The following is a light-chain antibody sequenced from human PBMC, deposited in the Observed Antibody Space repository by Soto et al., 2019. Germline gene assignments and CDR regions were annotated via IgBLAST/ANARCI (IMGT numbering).Light chain of an antibody. CDR2: DAS. Sequence: EIVLTQSPATLSLSPGERAILSCRASQSVSSYLAWYQQKPGQAPRLLISDASNRATGIPARFSGSGSGTDFTLTISSLEPEDFAGYYCQQRSNWPPDFGPGTKVDIK. CDR1: QSVSSY. J-gene: IGKJ3*01. V-gene: IGKV3-11*01. CDR3: QQRSNWPPD.